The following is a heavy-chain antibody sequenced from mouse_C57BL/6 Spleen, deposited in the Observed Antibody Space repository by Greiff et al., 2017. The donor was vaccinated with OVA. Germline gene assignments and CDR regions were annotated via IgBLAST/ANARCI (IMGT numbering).Heavy chain of an antibody. D-gene: IGHD2-3*01. CDR3: ARNYDGYYTFAY. Sequence: QVQLQQSGAELARPGASVKLSCKASGYTFTSYGISWVKQRTGQGLEWIGEIYPRSGNTYYNEKFKGKATRTADKSSSTAYMELRSLTSEDSAVYFCARNYDGYYTFAYWGQGTLVTVSA. V-gene: IGHV1-81*01. CDR1: GYTFTSYG. CDR2: IYPRSGNT. J-gene: IGHJ3*01.